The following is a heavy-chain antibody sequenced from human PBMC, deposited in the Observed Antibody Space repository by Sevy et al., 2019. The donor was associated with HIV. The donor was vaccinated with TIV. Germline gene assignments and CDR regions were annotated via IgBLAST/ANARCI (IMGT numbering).Heavy chain of an antibody. Sequence: GGSLRLSCTASGFTFGDYAMSWFRQAPGKGLEWVGFIRSKAYGGTTEYAASVKGRFTISRDDSKSIAYLQMNSLKTEDTAVYYCTGGATGTTAPYYFDYWGQGTLVTVSS. J-gene: IGHJ4*02. CDR2: IRSKAYGGTT. CDR1: GFTFGDYA. CDR3: TGGATGTTAPYYFDY. D-gene: IGHD1-1*01. V-gene: IGHV3-49*03.